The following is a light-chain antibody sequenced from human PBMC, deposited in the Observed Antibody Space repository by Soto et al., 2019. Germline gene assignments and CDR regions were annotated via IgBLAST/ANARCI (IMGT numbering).Light chain of an antibody. CDR1: SSNIESNY. V-gene: IGLV1-47*01. CDR3: TVWDDSLRGRL. CDR2: RNN. Sequence: QSVLTQPPSASGTPGQRGTISCSGSSSNIESNYVYWYQQLPGTAPRLLIYRNNQRTSGVPDRFSGSKSGTSASLAISALRSEDEADYYCTVWDDSLRGRLFGGGTKLTVL. J-gene: IGLJ2*01.